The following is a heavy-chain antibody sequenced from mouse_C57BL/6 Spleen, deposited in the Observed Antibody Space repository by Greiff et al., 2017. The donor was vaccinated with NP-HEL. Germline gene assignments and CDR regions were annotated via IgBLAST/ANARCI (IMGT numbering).Heavy chain of an antibody. V-gene: IGHV1-26*01. J-gene: IGHJ4*01. CDR1: GYTFTDYY. CDR2: INPNNGGT. CDR3: AALLRSPYYYAMDY. Sequence: VQLKESGPELVKPGASVKISCKASGYTFTDYYMNWVKQSHGKSLEWIGDINPNNGGTSYNQKFKGKATLTVDKSSSTAYMELRSLTSEDSAVYYCAALLRSPYYYAMDYWGQGTSVTVAS. D-gene: IGHD1-1*01.